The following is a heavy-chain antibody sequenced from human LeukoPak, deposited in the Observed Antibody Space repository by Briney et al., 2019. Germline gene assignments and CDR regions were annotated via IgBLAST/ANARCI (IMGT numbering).Heavy chain of an antibody. CDR2: IWYDGSNK. J-gene: IGHJ4*02. Sequence: PGGSLRLSCAASGFTFSSYGMHWVRQAPGKGLEWVAVIWYDGSNKYYADSVKGRFTISRDNSKNTLYLQMNSLRAEDTAVYYCAKDFTRVTMVRGVANGYWGQGTLVTVSS. D-gene: IGHD3-10*01. V-gene: IGHV3-33*06. CDR1: GFTFSSYG. CDR3: AKDFTRVTMVRGVANGY.